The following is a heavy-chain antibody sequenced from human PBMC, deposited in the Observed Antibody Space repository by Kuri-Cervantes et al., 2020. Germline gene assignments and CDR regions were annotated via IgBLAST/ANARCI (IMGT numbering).Heavy chain of an antibody. CDR1: GASFSSFY. Sequence: SETLSLTCGVYGASFSSFYWSWIRQPPGKGLEWIGEINHSGNTFYNPSLKSRVTISVDTSNNQFSLKLNSVTAADTAVYYCASDYYGSGSYLFEYFQHWGQGTLVTVSS. D-gene: IGHD3-10*01. V-gene: IGHV4-34*01. CDR3: ASDYYGSGSYLFEYFQH. CDR2: INHSGNT. J-gene: IGHJ1*01.